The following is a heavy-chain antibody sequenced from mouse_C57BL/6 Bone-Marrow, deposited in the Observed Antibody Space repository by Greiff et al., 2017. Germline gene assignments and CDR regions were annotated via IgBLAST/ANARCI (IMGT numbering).Heavy chain of an antibody. CDR3: ARWDGYYWYFDV. CDR1: GYTFTSYW. D-gene: IGHD2-3*01. J-gene: IGHJ1*03. Sequence: QVQLQQPGTELLKPGASVKLSCKASGYTFTSYWMHWVKQRPGQGLEWIGNINPSNGGTNYNEKFKSKATLTVDKSSSTAYMQLSSLTSEDSAVYYCARWDGYYWYFDVWGTGTTVTVSS. CDR2: INPSNGGT. V-gene: IGHV1-53*01.